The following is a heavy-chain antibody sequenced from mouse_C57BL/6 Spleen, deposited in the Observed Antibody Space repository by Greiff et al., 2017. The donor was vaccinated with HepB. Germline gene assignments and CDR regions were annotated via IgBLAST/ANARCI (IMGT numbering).Heavy chain of an antibody. CDR2: FNPYNSDT. Sequence: VQLQQPGAELVKPGASVKMSCKASGYTFTTYPIEWMKQNHGKSLEWIGNFNPYNSDTKYNEKFKGKATLTVEKSSSTVYLELRRLTSDDSAVYYCARRTTNWEGGMEYWGQETSVTVSA. CDR3: ARRTTNWEGGMEY. J-gene: IGHJ4*01. D-gene: IGHD4-1*02. V-gene: IGHV1-47*01. CDR1: GYTFTTYP.